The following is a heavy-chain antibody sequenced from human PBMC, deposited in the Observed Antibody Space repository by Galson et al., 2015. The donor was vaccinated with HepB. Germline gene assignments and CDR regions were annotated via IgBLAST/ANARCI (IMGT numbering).Heavy chain of an antibody. D-gene: IGHD3-3*01. CDR3: AGRFLEWFRGGMDD. J-gene: IGHJ6*02. CDR2: IYYSGST. V-gene: IGHV4-39*01. Sequence: ETLSLTCTVSGGSLSSSSYYWGWIRQPPGKGLEWIGSIYYSGSTYYNPSLKSRVTISVDTSKNQFSLKLSSVTAADTAVYYCAGRFLEWFRGGMDDWVPGTTVTVSS. CDR1: GGSLSSSSYY.